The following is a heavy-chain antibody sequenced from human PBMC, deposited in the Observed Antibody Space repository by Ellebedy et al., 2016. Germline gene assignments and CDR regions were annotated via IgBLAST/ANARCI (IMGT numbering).Heavy chain of an antibody. Sequence: GGSLRLSCAASAFTFSDHYMDWVRQAPGKGPEWVSTITGSGDRTNYADSVKGRFTISRDSSKNTLYLDMDSLRAEDTAIYYCAKCRHINGCLLDYWGQGTLVTVSS. D-gene: IGHD6-19*01. J-gene: IGHJ4*02. CDR1: AFTFSDHY. CDR3: AKCRHINGCLLDY. CDR2: ITGSGDRT. V-gene: IGHV3-23*01.